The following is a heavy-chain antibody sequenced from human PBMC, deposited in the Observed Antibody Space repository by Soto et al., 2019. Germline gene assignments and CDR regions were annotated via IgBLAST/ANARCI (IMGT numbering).Heavy chain of an antibody. D-gene: IGHD2-8*01. Sequence: GGSLRLSCAPSAFTFSSYAMHRVRQAPGKGLEWVAVISYDGSNKYYADSVKGRFNISRDNSKNTLYVQMNSLRPEDTAVYYCARAPDIVLIRAYYYYGMDVWGQGPTVTVSS. CDR1: AFTFSSYA. CDR3: ARAPDIVLIRAYYYYGMDV. CDR2: ISYDGSNK. V-gene: IGHV3-30-3*01. J-gene: IGHJ6*02.